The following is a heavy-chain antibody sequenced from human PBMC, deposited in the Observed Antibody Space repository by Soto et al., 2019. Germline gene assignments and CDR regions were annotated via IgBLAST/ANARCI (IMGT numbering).Heavy chain of an antibody. J-gene: IGHJ5*02. CDR2: IWYDGSNK. V-gene: IGHV3-33*06. CDR1: GFTFSSYG. D-gene: IGHD4-17*01. CDR3: AKGGGSNGDYVGH. Sequence: QVQVVESGGGVVQPGRSLRLSCAASGFTFSSYGMHWVRQAPGKGLEWVAVIWYDGSNKYYEDSVKGRFTISRDNSKNTVYLQMNSLRAEDTAVYYCAKGGGSNGDYVGHWGQGTLVTVS.